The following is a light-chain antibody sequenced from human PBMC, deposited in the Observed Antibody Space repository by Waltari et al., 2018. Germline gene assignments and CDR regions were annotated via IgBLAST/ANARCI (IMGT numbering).Light chain of an antibody. V-gene: IGKV3-20*01. CDR3: QQYGSSPYT. J-gene: IGKJ2*01. CDR1: QSVSSSY. Sequence: EIVLTQSPGTLSLSPGERATLPCRASQSVSSSYLAWYQQKPGQAPRLLIYGASSRATGIPDRFSGSGSGTDFTLTISRLEPEDFAVDYCQQYGSSPYTFGQGTKLEIK. CDR2: GAS.